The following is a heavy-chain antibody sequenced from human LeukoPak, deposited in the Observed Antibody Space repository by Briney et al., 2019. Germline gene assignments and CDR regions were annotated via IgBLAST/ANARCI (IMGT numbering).Heavy chain of an antibody. D-gene: IGHD3-3*01. Sequence: SETLSLTCTVSGGSISSYYWSWIRQPPGKGLEWIGHIYTSGSTNYNPSLKSRVTISVDTSKNQFSLKLSSVTAADTAVYYCARGTVDGSGYYYGGYYYYYMDVWGKGTTVTVS. CDR3: ARGTVDGSGYYYGGYYYYYMDV. V-gene: IGHV4-4*09. J-gene: IGHJ6*03. CDR2: IYTSGST. CDR1: GGSISSYY.